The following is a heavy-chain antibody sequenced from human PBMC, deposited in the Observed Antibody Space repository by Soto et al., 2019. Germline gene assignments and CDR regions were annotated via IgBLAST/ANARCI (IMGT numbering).Heavy chain of an antibody. J-gene: IGHJ4*02. D-gene: IGHD3-22*01. V-gene: IGHV3-48*01. Sequence: PGGSLRLSCAASGFTLSNYVMNWVRQAPGKGLEWISCIGSSSVTIFHADSVKGRFTISRDSAKNSLYLQMNSLRAEDTAMYYCARWNYDTTRYYKGALDYSGQATLVTVSS. CDR2: IGSSSVTI. CDR3: ARWNYDTTRYYKGALDY. CDR1: GFTLSNYV.